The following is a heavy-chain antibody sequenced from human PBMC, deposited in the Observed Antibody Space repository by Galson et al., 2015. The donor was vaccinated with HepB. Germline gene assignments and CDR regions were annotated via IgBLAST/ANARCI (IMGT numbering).Heavy chain of an antibody. J-gene: IGHJ4*02. CDR3: AREPNYDISSYYFDY. Sequence: SLRLSCAASGFTFSNYPMNWVRQAQGKGLEWVSYISSSSSTIYYADSVKGRFTISRDNAKNSLYLQMNSLRAEDTAVYYCAREPNYDISSYYFDYWGQGTLVTVSS. CDR1: GFTFSNYP. CDR2: ISSSSSTI. V-gene: IGHV3-48*01. D-gene: IGHD3-22*01.